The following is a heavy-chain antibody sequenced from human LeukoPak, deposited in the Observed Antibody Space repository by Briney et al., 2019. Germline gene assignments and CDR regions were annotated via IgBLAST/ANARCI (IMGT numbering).Heavy chain of an antibody. D-gene: IGHD5-24*01. CDR2: ISAYNGNT. Sequence: ASVKVSCKASGYTFTSYGISWVRQAPGQGLEWMGWISAYNGNTNYAQKLQGRVTMTTDTSTSTAYMELRSLRSEDTAVYYCAASRRDGYNDWEDYWGQGTLVTVSS. CDR3: AASRRDGYNDWEDY. V-gene: IGHV1-18*01. J-gene: IGHJ4*02. CDR1: GYTFTSYG.